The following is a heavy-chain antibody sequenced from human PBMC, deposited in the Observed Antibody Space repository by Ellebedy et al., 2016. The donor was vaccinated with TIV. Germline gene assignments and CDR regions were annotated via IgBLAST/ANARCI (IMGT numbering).Heavy chain of an antibody. CDR3: ARFTMVRGTLGTFDY. J-gene: IGHJ4*02. CDR2: ISYSGST. D-gene: IGHD3-10*01. CDR1: GGSISPYY. Sequence: MPSETPSLTCTVSGGSISPYYWSWIRQPPGKGLEWIGYISYSGSTNYNPSLKSRVTISVDTSKNQFSLKLSSVTAADTAVYYCARFTMVRGTLGTFDYWGQGTLVTVSS. V-gene: IGHV4-59*12.